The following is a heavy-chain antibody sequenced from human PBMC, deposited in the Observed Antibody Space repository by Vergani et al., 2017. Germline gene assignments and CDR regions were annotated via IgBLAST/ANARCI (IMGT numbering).Heavy chain of an antibody. CDR2: IFPGDADT. V-gene: IGHV5-51*01. CDR1: GYTFTNYW. CDR3: ARLRRGLRGMSLEY. D-gene: IGHD3-10*01. Sequence: EMRLVQSGPEVKKPGESVKISCETSGYTFTNYWVAWVRQRPGKGLEWMGLIFPGDADTRYRPSFEGQVTISADTSTSTAYVQWPSLKASDTAVYFCARLRRGLRGMSLEYWGQGTLVTVSS. J-gene: IGHJ4*02.